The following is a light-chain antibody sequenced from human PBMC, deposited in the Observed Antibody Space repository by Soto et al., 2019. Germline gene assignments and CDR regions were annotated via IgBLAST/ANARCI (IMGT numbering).Light chain of an antibody. V-gene: IGLV1-51*01. CDR2: DDN. CDR1: SSNIGGNA. CDR3: GSWDSSLSAYV. Sequence: QSVLTQPPSVSAAPGQKVPISCSGSSSNIGGNAVAWYQQPLGTAPKLLIYDDNRRSSGIPHRFAGSKSGTSATLGITGFQSGEEDDYYCGSWDSSLSAYVFGTGTKVTVL. J-gene: IGLJ1*01.